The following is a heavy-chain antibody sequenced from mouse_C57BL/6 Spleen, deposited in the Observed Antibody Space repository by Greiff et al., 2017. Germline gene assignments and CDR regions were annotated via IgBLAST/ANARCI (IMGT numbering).Heavy chain of an antibody. J-gene: IGHJ1*03. D-gene: IGHD1-1*01. CDR3: ARGYYGSGYGWYFDV. Sequence: VQLQQSGPELVKPGASVKISCKASGYAFSSSWMNWVKQRPGKGLEWIGRIYPGDGDTNYNGKFKGKATLTADKSSSTAYMQLSSLTSEDSAVYVCARGYYGSGYGWYFDVWGTGTTVTVSS. CDR2: IYPGDGDT. V-gene: IGHV1-82*01. CDR1: GYAFSSSW.